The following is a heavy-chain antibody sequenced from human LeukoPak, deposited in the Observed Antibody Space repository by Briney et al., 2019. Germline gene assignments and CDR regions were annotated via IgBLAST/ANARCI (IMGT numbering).Heavy chain of an antibody. CDR2: INPNSSGK. CDR1: GYTFTGYY. D-gene: IGHD1-1*01. CDR3: GRAERGLDR. J-gene: IGHJ5*02. V-gene: IGHV1-2*02. Sequence: ASGKVSCKASGYTFTGYYMHWVRQAPGQGLEWMGCINPNSSGKNYAQKFQGRATMPRATSISTAYMELTRLRSDAMAVYYCGRAERGLDRWGPGTMVTASS.